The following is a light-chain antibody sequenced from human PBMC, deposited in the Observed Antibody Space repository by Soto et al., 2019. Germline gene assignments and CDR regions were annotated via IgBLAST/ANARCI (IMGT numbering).Light chain of an antibody. CDR3: QSYDSSLSAYVV. CDR2: GNS. J-gene: IGLJ2*01. Sequence: QTVVTQPPSVSGAPGQRVTISCTGSSSNIGADYDVHWYQQLPGTAPKLLIYGNSNRPSGVPDRFSGSKSGTSASLAITGLQAEDEADYYCQSYDSSLSAYVVFDGGTKLTVL. V-gene: IGLV1-40*01. CDR1: SSNIGADYD.